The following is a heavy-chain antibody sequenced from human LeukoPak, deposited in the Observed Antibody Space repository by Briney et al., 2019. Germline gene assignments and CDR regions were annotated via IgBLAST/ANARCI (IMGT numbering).Heavy chain of an antibody. CDR2: INSKSGGT. J-gene: IGHJ4*02. CDR3: ARSPHILTGENFDY. V-gene: IGHV1-2*02. D-gene: IGHD3-9*01. Sequence: ASVTVSCKASGYTFTGYYMHWVRQAPGQGGEWMGWINSKSGGTNYAQKFQGRVSMTRDTSINTAYMQLSRLRSDDTAVYYCARSPHILTGENFDYWGQGTLLTVSS. CDR1: GYTFTGYY.